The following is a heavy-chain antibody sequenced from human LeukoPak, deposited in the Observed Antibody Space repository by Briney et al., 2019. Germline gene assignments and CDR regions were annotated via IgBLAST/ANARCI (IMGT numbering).Heavy chain of an antibody. CDR2: IRYDGSNK. D-gene: IGHD3-10*01. J-gene: IGHJ4*02. Sequence: PGGSLRLSCAXXXXXXSXYGMHWVRQAPGKGLERVAFIRYDGSNKYYADSVKGRFTISRDNSKNTLYLQMNSLRAEDTAVYYCAKDELLWFGESYFDYWGQGTLVTVSS. CDR1: XXXXSXYG. CDR3: AKDELLWFGESYFDY. V-gene: IGHV3-30*02.